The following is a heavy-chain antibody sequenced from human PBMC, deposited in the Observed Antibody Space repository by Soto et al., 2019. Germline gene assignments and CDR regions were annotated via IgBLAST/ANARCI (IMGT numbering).Heavy chain of an antibody. V-gene: IGHV3-66*03. CDR1: GFTVSNNY. Sequence: EVQLVESGGGLIQPGGSLRLSCAVSGFTVSNNYMSWVRQAPGKGLEWITVISYDGSQTYFGDSVKGRFAISRDNSKDTLYLQMNSLRPEDTAVYYCARDFGAGAFDIWGQGTLVTVSS. CDR2: ISYDGSQT. J-gene: IGHJ3*02. D-gene: IGHD3-3*01. CDR3: ARDFGAGAFDI.